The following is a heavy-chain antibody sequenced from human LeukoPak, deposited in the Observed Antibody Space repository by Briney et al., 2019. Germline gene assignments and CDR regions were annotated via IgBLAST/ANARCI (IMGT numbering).Heavy chain of an antibody. Sequence: GGSLRLSCAASGITVSSNYMSWVRQAPGKGPEWVSGIYPGGSTYYADSVKGRFTISRDNSRNTLYLQMNSLRAEDTAVYYCARSNCNSCYLGVWYYFDYWGQGALVTVSS. CDR1: GITVSSNY. CDR2: IYPGGST. D-gene: IGHD1/OR15-1a*01. J-gene: IGHJ4*02. V-gene: IGHV3-66*01. CDR3: ARSNCNSCYLGVWYYFDY.